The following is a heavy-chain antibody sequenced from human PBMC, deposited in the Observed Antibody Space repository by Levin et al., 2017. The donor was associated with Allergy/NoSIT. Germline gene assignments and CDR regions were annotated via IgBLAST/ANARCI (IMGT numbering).Heavy chain of an antibody. Sequence: SVKVSCKASGGTFSSYAISWVRQAPGQGLEWMGGIIPIFGTANYAQKFQGRVTITADESTSTAYMELSSLRSEDTAVYYCARAPTPFIVVVPAAIGAYGRDVWGQGTTVTVSS. CDR3: ARAPTPFIVVVPAAIGAYGRDV. D-gene: IGHD2-2*01. V-gene: IGHV1-69*13. CDR2: IIPIFGTA. CDR1: GGTFSSYA. J-gene: IGHJ6*02.